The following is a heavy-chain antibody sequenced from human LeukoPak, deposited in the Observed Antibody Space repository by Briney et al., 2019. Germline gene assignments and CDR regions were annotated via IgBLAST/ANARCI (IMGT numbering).Heavy chain of an antibody. CDR2: ISGSGGST. V-gene: IGHV3-23*01. Sequence: GGSLRLSCAASGFTFSSYAMSWVRQAPGKGLEWVSAISGSGGSTYYADSVKGRFTISRDNSKNTLYLQMNSLRAEDTAVYYCAKSGIAVAVLRWYFDLWGRGTLVTVSS. J-gene: IGHJ2*01. D-gene: IGHD6-19*01. CDR3: AKSGIAVAVLRWYFDL. CDR1: GFTFSSYA.